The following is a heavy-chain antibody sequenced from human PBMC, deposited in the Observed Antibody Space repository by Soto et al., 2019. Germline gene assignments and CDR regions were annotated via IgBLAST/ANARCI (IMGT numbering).Heavy chain of an antibody. CDR3: AKVRTPYYDFWSGYYPSDQDYFDY. V-gene: IGHV3-23*01. CDR1: GFTFSSYA. J-gene: IGHJ4*02. D-gene: IGHD3-3*01. Sequence: EVQLLESGGGLVQPGGSLRLSCAASGFTFSSYAMSWVRKAPGKGLEWVSAISGIGGSKYYADSVKGRFTISRDNSKNTLYLQMNTLRAEDTAVYYCAKVRTPYYDFWSGYYPSDQDYFDYWGQGTLVTVSS. CDR2: ISGIGGSK.